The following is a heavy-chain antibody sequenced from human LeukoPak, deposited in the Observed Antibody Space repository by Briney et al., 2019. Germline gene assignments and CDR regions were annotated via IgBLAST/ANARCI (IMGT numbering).Heavy chain of an antibody. CDR3: ARFSVVPAAVFDY. J-gene: IGHJ4*02. V-gene: IGHV1-2*02. CDR1: GYTFTGYY. CDR2: INPNSGGT. D-gene: IGHD2-2*01. Sequence: ASVKVSCKASGYTFTGYYMHWVRQAPGQGLEWMGWINPNSGGTNYAQKFQGRVTMTRDTSISTAYMELSRLRSEDTAVYYCARFSVVPAAVFDYWGQGTLVTVPS.